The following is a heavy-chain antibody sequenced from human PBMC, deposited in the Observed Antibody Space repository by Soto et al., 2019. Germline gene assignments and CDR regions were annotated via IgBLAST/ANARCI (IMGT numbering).Heavy chain of an antibody. Sequence: ASVKVSCKASGYTFTSYYMHWVRQAPGQGLEWMGIINPSGGSTSYAQKFQGRVTMTRDTSTSTVYMELSSLRSEDTAVYYCARTRLVYIAAVDFDYWGQGTLVTVSS. CDR3: ARTRLVYIAAVDFDY. CDR1: GYTFTSYY. D-gene: IGHD6-13*01. CDR2: INPSGGST. V-gene: IGHV1-46*03. J-gene: IGHJ4*02.